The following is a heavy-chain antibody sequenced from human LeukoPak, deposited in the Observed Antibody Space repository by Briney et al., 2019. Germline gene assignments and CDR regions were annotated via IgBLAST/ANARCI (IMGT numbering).Heavy chain of an antibody. D-gene: IGHD3-16*01. V-gene: IGHV3-7*01. CDR2: IQPDGSEQ. CDR3: ASQNYARFDP. CDR1: GFTFSSNW. Sequence: GGSLRLSCVASGFTFSSNWMSWVRQAPGKGLEWVGNIQPDGSEQCPVDSVRGRFTISRGNARNSLFLQMNSLRVEDTAVYYCASQNYARFDPWGQGTLVTVSS. J-gene: IGHJ5*02.